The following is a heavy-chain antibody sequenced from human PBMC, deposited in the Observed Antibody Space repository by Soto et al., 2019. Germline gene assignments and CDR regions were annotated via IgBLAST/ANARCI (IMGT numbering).Heavy chain of an antibody. J-gene: IGHJ5*02. D-gene: IGHD5-12*01. Sequence: ASVKVSCKASGYTFTSYDINWVRQATGQGLEWMGWMNPNSGNTGYAQKFQGRVTMTRNTSISTAYMELSSLRSEDTAVYYCARTPAGGYDSENWFDPWGQGTLVTVSS. V-gene: IGHV1-8*01. CDR3: ARTPAGGYDSENWFDP. CDR2: MNPNSGNT. CDR1: GYTFTSYD.